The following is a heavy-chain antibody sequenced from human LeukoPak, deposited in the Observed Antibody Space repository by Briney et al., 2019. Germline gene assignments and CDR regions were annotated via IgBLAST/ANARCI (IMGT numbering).Heavy chain of an antibody. J-gene: IGHJ4*02. V-gene: IGHV3-53*01. Sequence: GGSLRLSCTVSGFTVSSNSMSWVRQAPGKGLEWVSFIYSDNPHYSDSVQGRFTISRDNSKNTLYLQMNSLRAEDTAVYYCARRAGAYSHPYDYWGQGTLVTVSS. D-gene: IGHD4/OR15-4a*01. CDR3: ARRAGAYSHPYDY. CDR1: GFTVSSNS. CDR2: IYSDNP.